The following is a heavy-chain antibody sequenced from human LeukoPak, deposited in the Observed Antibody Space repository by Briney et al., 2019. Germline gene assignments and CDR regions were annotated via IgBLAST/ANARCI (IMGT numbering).Heavy chain of an antibody. CDR3: ARVRYSSSWRPFDY. D-gene: IGHD6-13*01. CDR1: GYTFTGYY. J-gene: IGHJ4*02. V-gene: IGHV1-2*02. CDR2: INPNSGGT. Sequence: ASVKVSCKASGYTFTGYYMHWVRQAPGQGLEWMGWINPNSGGTNYAQKFQGRVTMTRDTSISTAYMELSRLRSDDTAVYYCARVRYSSSWRPFDYWGRGTLVTVSS.